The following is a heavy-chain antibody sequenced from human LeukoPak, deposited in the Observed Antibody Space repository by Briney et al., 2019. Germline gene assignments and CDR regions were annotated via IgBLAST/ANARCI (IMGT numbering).Heavy chain of an antibody. CDR1: GGTISSSSYY. CDR3: ARGRPVYDILTGPFDY. CDR2: IYYSGST. Sequence: SETLSLTCTVSGGTISSSSYYWGWIRQPPGKGLEWIGSIYYSGSTYYNPSLKSRVTISVDTSKNQFSLKLSSVPAADTAVYYCARGRPVYDILTGPFDYWGQGTLVTVSS. V-gene: IGHV4-39*07. D-gene: IGHD3-9*01. J-gene: IGHJ4*02.